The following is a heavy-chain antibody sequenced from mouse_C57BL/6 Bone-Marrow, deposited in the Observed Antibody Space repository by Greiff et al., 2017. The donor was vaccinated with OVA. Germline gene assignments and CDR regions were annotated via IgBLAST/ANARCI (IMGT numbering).Heavy chain of an antibody. Sequence: VQLQQSGAELVRPGASVKLSCTASGFNIKDDYMHWVKQRPEQGLEWIGWIDPENGDTEYASKFQGKATITADTSSNTAYLQLSSLTSEDTAVYSCTTSRDYFDYWGQGTTLTVSS. V-gene: IGHV14-4*01. CDR2: IDPENGDT. CDR1: GFNIKDDY. D-gene: IGHD1-1*01. CDR3: TTSRDYFDY. J-gene: IGHJ2*01.